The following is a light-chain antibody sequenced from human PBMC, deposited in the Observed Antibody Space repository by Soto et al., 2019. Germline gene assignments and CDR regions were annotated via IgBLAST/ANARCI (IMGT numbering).Light chain of an antibody. CDR3: GTWDSSLSAVV. V-gene: IGLV1-51*01. CDR1: SSNIGNNY. CDR2: DNN. J-gene: IGLJ3*02. Sequence: QSVLTQPPSVSAAPGQKVTISCSGSSSNIGNNYVSWYQQLPGTAPKLLIYDNNKRPSEIPDRFSGSKSGTSATLGITGLRTGDEADYYCGTWDSSLSAVVFGGGTKVTVL.